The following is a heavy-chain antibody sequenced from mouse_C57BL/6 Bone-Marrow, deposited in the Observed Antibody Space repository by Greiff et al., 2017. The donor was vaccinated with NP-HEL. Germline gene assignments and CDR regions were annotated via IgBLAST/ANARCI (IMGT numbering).Heavy chain of an antibody. CDR2: ISYDGSN. J-gene: IGHJ4*01. CDR3: APYYSNYDYAMDY. D-gene: IGHD2-5*01. CDR1: GYSITSGYY. V-gene: IGHV3-6*01. Sequence: EVQLQESGPGLVKPSQSLSLTCSVTGYSITSGYYWNWIRQFPGNKLEWMGYISYDGSNNYNPSLKNRISITRDTSKNQFFLKLNSVTTEDTATYYCAPYYSNYDYAMDYWGQGTSVTVSS.